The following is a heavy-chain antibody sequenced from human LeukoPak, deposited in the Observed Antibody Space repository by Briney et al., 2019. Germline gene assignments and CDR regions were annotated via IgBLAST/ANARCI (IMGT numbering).Heavy chain of an antibody. Sequence: GGSLRLSCAASGFTFSSYSMNWVRQAPGKGLEWISYISSGSSTIYYADSVKGRFTISRDNAKNSLYLQMNSLRAEDTAVYYCARDLVSSSTYWGQGTLVTVSS. J-gene: IGHJ4*02. CDR1: GFTFSSYS. D-gene: IGHD6-6*01. CDR2: ISSGSSTI. CDR3: ARDLVSSSTY. V-gene: IGHV3-48*01.